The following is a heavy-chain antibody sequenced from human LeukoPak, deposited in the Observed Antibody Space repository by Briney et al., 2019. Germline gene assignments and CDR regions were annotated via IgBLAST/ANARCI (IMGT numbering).Heavy chain of an antibody. V-gene: IGHV3-30-3*01. J-gene: IGHJ4*02. CDR1: GFTFSSYT. CDR2: ISDDGSNK. CDR3: ARGRGYYDSSGYFGDS. Sequence: GGSLRLSCAVSGFTFSSYTMHWVRQAPGKGLEWVAIISDDGSNKYCADSVKGRFTISRDSSRNTLYLQMNSLRAEDTAVYYCARGRGYYDSSGYFGDSWGQGTLVTVSS. D-gene: IGHD3-22*01.